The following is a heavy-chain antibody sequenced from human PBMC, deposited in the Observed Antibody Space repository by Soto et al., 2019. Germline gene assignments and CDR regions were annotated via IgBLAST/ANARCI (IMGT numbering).Heavy chain of an antibody. D-gene: IGHD5-12*01. Sequence: SGPTLVNPTQTLTLTCTFSGFSLSTYQMGVSWIRQPPGKALQWLALVYWNDEKRYSPSLRNRLTITKDTSRNQVVLTMTNMDPVDTATYYCTHRSGMAGNRWLPRFWGPGLQLTVSS. J-gene: IGHJ4*02. CDR1: GFSLSTYQMG. V-gene: IGHV2-5*01. CDR2: VYWNDEK. CDR3: THRSGMAGNRWLPRF.